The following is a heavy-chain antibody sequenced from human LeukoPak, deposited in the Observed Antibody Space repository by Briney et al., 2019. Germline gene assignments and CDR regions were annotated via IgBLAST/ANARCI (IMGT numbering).Heavy chain of an antibody. D-gene: IGHD1-26*01. CDR2: VGRDGSEK. CDR1: GFTFSDYW. J-gene: IGHJ4*02. CDR3: AKVGTWELQRVFEN. V-gene: IGHV3-7*01. Sequence: GGSLRLSCVASGFTFSDYWMTWVRQVPGKGLEWVANVGRDGSEKNYVDSVEGRFTISRDNAKKSLDLEMNSLRVEDTALYYCAKVGTWELQRVFENWGQGTLVTVSS.